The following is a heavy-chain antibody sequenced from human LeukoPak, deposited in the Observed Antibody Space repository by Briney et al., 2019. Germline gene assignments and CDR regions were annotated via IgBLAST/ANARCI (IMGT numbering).Heavy chain of an antibody. CDR2: IYYSGST. Sequence: SQTLSLTCTVSGGSISSGGYYWSWIRQHPGKGLEWIGYIYYSGSTYYNPSLKSRVTISVDTSKNQSSLKLSSVTAADTAVYYCARGSYDSSGYYAGRGALAFDIWGQGTMVTVSS. D-gene: IGHD3-22*01. CDR1: GGSISSGGYY. J-gene: IGHJ3*02. V-gene: IGHV4-31*03. CDR3: ARGSYDSSGYYAGRGALAFDI.